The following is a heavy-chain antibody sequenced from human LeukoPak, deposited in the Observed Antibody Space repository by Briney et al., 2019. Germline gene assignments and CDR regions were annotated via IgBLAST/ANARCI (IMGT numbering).Heavy chain of an antibody. J-gene: IGHJ3*02. CDR2: ISSSGSYI. D-gene: IGHD2-21*02. Sequence: GGSLRLSCAASRFTFSSYSMNWVRQAPGKGLEWVSSISSSGSYIYYADSVKGRFTISRDNAKNSLYLQMNSLRAEDTALYYCARDRDIAYDAFDIWGQGTMVTVSS. CDR1: RFTFSSYS. V-gene: IGHV3-21*04. CDR3: ARDRDIAYDAFDI.